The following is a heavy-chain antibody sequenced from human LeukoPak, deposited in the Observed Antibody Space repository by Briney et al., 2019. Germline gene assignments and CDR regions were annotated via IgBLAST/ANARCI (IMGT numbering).Heavy chain of an antibody. CDR1: SGSISSGDYY. Sequence: SQTLSLTCAVSSGSISSGDYYWSWIRQPPGKGLEWIGHIYYSGSTYYNPSLKSRVTISVDTSKNQFSLKLSSVTAADTAVYYCAREGGDSVSYYLGMDVWGQGTTVTVSS. CDR2: IYYSGST. D-gene: IGHD2-21*02. J-gene: IGHJ6*02. V-gene: IGHV4-30-4*01. CDR3: AREGGDSVSYYLGMDV.